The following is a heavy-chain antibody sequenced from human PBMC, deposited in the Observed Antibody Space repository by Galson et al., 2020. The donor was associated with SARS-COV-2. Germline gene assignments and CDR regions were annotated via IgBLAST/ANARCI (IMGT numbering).Heavy chain of an antibody. CDR2: ISSSSSTI. Sequence: GGSLRLSCAASGFTFSSYSMNWVRQAPGKGLEWVSYISSSSSTIYYADSVKGRFTISRDNAKNSLYLQMNSLRAADTAVYYCAREVNERWFDPWGQGTLVTVSS. CDR3: AREVNERWFDP. V-gene: IGHV3-48*01. CDR1: GFTFSSYS. D-gene: IGHD1-1*01. J-gene: IGHJ5*02.